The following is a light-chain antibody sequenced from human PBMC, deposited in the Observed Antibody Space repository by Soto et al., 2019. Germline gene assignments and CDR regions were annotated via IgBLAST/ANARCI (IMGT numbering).Light chain of an antibody. CDR3: TSYTSSSLYV. Sequence: QSALTQPASVSGSPGQSITISCTGTNSDVGGYNYVSWYQHHPGKAPKLMIYGVSDRPSGVSHRFSGSKSGNTASLTISGLQAEDEADYYCTSYTSSSLYVFGTGTKLTVL. V-gene: IGLV2-14*03. J-gene: IGLJ1*01. CDR1: NSDVGGYNY. CDR2: GVS.